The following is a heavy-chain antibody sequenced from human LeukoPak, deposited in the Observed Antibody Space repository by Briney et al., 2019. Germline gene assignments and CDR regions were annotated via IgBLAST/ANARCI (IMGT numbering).Heavy chain of an antibody. V-gene: IGHV4-34*01. D-gene: IGHD6-6*01. J-gene: IGHJ4*02. CDR2: INHSGST. CDR3: AXGLYSSSSFDY. CDR1: GGSFSGYY. Sequence: SETLSLTCAVYGGSFSGYYWSWIRQPPGKGLEWIGEINHSGSTNYNPSLKSRVTISVDTSKNQFSLKLSSVTAADTAVYYCAXGLYSSSSFDYWGQGTLVTVSS.